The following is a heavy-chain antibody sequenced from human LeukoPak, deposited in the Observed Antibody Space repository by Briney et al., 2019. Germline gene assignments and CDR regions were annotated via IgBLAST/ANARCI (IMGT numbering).Heavy chain of an antibody. D-gene: IGHD2-2*01. Sequence: HPGGSLRLSCAASGFTFNSYAMSWVRQAPGKGLEWVSAISGSGGSTYYADSVKGRFTISGDNSKNTLFLQMNSLRAEDTAVYYCTHGAMYQLDYWGQGTLVTVSS. CDR3: THGAMYQLDY. J-gene: IGHJ4*02. V-gene: IGHV3-23*01. CDR1: GFTFNSYA. CDR2: ISGSGGST.